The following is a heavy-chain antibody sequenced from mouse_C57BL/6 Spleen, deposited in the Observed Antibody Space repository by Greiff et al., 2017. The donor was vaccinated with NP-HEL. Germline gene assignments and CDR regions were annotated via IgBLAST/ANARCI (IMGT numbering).Heavy chain of an antibody. V-gene: IGHV1-55*01. Sequence: QVQLQQPGAELVKPGASVTMSCKASGYTFTSYWITWVKQRPGQGLEWIGDIYPGSGSTNYNEKFKSKATLTVDTSSSTAYMQLSSLTSEDSAVYYCARSSYYYGSSYPWYFDVWGTGTTVTVSS. CDR3: ARSSYYYGSSYPWYFDV. CDR2: IYPGSGST. CDR1: GYTFTSYW. J-gene: IGHJ1*03. D-gene: IGHD1-1*01.